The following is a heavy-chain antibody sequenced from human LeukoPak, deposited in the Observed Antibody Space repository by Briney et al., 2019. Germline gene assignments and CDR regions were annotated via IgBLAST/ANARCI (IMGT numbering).Heavy chain of an antibody. V-gene: IGHV4-34*01. J-gene: IGHJ6*03. CDR3: ARVGCSSTSCYRHYYYYMDV. CDR2: INHSGST. CDR1: GGSFSGYY. D-gene: IGHD2-2*01. Sequence: SETLSLTCAVYGGSFSGYYWSWIRQPPGKGLEWIGEINHSGSTNYNPSLKSRVTISVDTSKNQLSLKLSSVTAADTAVYYCARVGCSSTSCYRHYYYYMDVWGKGTTVTVSS.